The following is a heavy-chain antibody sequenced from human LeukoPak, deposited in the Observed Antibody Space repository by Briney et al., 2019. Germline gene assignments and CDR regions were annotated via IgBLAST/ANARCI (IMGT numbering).Heavy chain of an antibody. CDR2: ISAYNGNT. J-gene: IGHJ4*02. CDR3: ARAADTAMVIDY. V-gene: IGHV1-18*01. Sequence: ASVKVSCKASGGTFSSYAISWVRQAPGQGLEWVGWISAYNGNTNYAQKLQGRVTMTTDTSTSTAYMELRSLRSDDTAVYHCARAADTAMVIDYWGQGTLVTVSS. CDR1: GGTFSSYA. D-gene: IGHD5-18*01.